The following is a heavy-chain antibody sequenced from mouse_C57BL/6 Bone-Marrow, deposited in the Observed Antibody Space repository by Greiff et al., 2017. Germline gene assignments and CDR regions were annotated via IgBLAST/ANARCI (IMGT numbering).Heavy chain of an antibody. V-gene: IGHV1-56*01. D-gene: IGHD2-1*01. J-gene: IGHJ4*01. CDR1: GYTFTSHW. CDR2: IFPGSGST. CDR3: AREEDIYYGIPYAMDY. Sequence: QVQLQQSGPELARPGASVKISCKAPGYTFTSHWMQWVRQRPGQGLEWIGEIFPGSGSTYYNEKFKGKATQTIDTSSSTAYMQLSSLTSEDSAVYCCAREEDIYYGIPYAMDYWGQGTSVTVSS.